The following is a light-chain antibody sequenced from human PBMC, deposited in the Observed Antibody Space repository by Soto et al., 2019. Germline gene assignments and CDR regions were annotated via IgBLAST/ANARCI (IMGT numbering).Light chain of an antibody. Sequence: DIQMTQSPSSLCASVGDRVTITCRASQSISSYLNWYQQKPGKAPKLLXYAASSLQSGVPSRFSGSGSGTDFTLTISSLKTEDFANYYCQQSYSTHTITFGQGTRLEIK. J-gene: IGKJ5*01. CDR2: AAS. V-gene: IGKV1-39*01. CDR1: QSISSY. CDR3: QQSYSTHTIT.